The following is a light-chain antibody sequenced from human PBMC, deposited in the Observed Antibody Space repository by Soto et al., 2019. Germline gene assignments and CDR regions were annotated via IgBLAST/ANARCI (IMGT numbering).Light chain of an antibody. Sequence: QPVLTQPPSVSGAPGQRVTISCTGSSSNIGAGYDVHWYQQLPGTAPKLLIYGNSNRPSGVPDRFSGSKSGTSASLAITGLQAEDEADYYCSSYTTFSTLVFGGGTKLTVL. CDR1: SSNIGAGYD. J-gene: IGLJ3*02. CDR2: GNS. V-gene: IGLV1-40*01. CDR3: SSYTTFSTLV.